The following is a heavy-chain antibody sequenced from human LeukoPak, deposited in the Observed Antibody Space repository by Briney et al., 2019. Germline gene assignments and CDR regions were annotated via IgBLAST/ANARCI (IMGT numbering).Heavy chain of an antibody. D-gene: IGHD6-19*01. V-gene: IGHV3-23*01. Sequence: PGGSLRLSCAASGFTFSSQAMSWVRQAPGKGLDWVSSISGSGDSTYYADSVKGRFTISRDNSKNTLYLHMNSLRAEDTAVYYCAKLIAVADSDDHWGQGTLVTVSS. CDR2: ISGSGDST. J-gene: IGHJ4*02. CDR3: AKLIAVADSDDH. CDR1: GFTFSSQA.